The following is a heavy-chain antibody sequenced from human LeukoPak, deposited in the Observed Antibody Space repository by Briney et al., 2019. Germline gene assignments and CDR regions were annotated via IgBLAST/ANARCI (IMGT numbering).Heavy chain of an antibody. D-gene: IGHD2-2*01. CDR2: ISGSGGST. CDR3: ARKHCSSTSCYLGY. Sequence: GGSLRLSCAASGFTFSSYAMSWVRQAPGKGLEWVSAISGSGGSTYYADSVKGRFTISRDNSKNTLYLQMNSLRAEDTAVYYCARKHCSSTSCYLGYWGQGTLVTVSS. J-gene: IGHJ4*02. V-gene: IGHV3-23*01. CDR1: GFTFSSYA.